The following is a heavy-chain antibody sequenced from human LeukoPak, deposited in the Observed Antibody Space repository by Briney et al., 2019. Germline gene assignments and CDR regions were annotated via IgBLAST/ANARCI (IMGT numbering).Heavy chain of an antibody. CDR1: GGSISIGDYY. V-gene: IGHV4-30-4*01. J-gene: IGHJ4*02. Sequence: SETLSLTCTVSGGSISIGDYYWSWIRQPPGKGLEWIGYIYYSGSTYYNPSLKSRVTISVDTSKNQFSLKLSSVTAADTAVYYCAVTYGDYPFDYWGQGTLVTVSS. D-gene: IGHD4-17*01. CDR2: IYYSGST. CDR3: AVTYGDYPFDY.